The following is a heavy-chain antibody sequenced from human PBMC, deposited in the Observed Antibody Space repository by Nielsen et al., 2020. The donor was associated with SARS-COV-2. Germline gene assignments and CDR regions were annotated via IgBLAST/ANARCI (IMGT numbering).Heavy chain of an antibody. D-gene: IGHD1-26*01. CDR2: INHSGST. CDR1: GGSFSGYY. V-gene: IGHV4-34*01. J-gene: IGHJ4*02. CDR3: ARGVRLVAYSGSYYGI. Sequence: SETLSLTCAVYGGSFSGYYWSWIRQPPGKGLEWIGEINHSGSTNYNPSLKSRVTISVDTSKNQFSLKLSSVTAADTAVYYCARGVRLVAYSGSYYGIWGQGTLVTVSS.